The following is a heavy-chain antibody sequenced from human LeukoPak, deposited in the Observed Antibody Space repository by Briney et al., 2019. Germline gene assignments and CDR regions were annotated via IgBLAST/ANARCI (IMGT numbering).Heavy chain of an antibody. D-gene: IGHD4-17*01. V-gene: IGHV4-39*07. Sequence: PSETLSLTCTVSGGSISSSSYYWGWIRQPPGKGLEWIGSIYYSGSTYYNPSLKSRVTISVDTSKNQFSLKLSSVTAADTAVYYCAKLVTGDYTHRLSDYWGRGTLVTVSS. CDR2: IYYSGST. CDR1: GGSISSSSYY. CDR3: AKLVTGDYTHRLSDY. J-gene: IGHJ4*02.